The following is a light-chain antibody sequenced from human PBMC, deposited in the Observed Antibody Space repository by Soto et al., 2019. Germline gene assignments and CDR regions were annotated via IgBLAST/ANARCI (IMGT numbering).Light chain of an antibody. CDR1: NSDVGGYNY. CDR3: SSYTSRETWV. V-gene: IGLV2-14*01. CDR2: EVS. Sequence: QSALAQPASVSGSPGQSITISCTGTNSDVGGYNYVSWYQQFPGKAPKLKIHEVSNRPSGVSNRFSGSKSGNTASLTISGLQADDEADYYCSSYTSRETWVFGGGTKLTVL. J-gene: IGLJ3*02.